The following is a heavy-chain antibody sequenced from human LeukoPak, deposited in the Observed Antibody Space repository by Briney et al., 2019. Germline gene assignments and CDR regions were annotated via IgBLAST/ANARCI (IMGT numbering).Heavy chain of an antibody. J-gene: IGHJ6*03. CDR2: IWYDGSNK. D-gene: IGHD1-26*01. CDR1: GFTFSSYG. V-gene: IGHV3-33*06. CDR3: AKVGATSYYYYYVDV. Sequence: GGSLRLSCAASGFTFSSYGMHWVRQAPGKGLEWVAVIWYDGSNKYYADSVKGRFTISRDNSKNTLYLQMNSLRAEDTAVYYCAKVGATSYYYYYVDVWGKGTTVTVSS.